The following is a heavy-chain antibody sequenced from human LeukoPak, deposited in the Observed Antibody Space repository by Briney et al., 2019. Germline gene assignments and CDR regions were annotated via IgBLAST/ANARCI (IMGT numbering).Heavy chain of an antibody. CDR3: ARSAQSYQGRYYAGTGLETQYFHH. CDR2: IYYSGST. V-gene: IGHV4-39*07. CDR1: GGSISSSTYY. J-gene: IGHJ1*01. Sequence: PSETLSLTCTVSGGSISSSTYYWGWIRQPPGKGLEWIGSIYYSGSTYYNPSLKSRVTISVDTSTNQFSLSLNSLTAADTAVYYCARSAQSYQGRYYAGTGLETQYFHHWGQGTQVAVSS. D-gene: IGHD3-22*01.